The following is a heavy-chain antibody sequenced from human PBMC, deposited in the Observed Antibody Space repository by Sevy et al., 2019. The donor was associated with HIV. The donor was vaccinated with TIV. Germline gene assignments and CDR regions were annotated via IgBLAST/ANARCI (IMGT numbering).Heavy chain of an antibody. J-gene: IGHJ4*02. CDR1: GFTFSNWG. CDR3: ARGGCSATSCLDY. CDR2: VNTDGSKT. V-gene: IGHV3-74*01. D-gene: IGHD2-2*01. Sequence: GGSLRLSCAASGFTFSNWGMHWVRRAPGKGLVWVSRVNTDGSKTNYADSVQGRFTISRDNTKNTLYLQMNSLRGEDTAVYYCARGGCSATSCLDYWGQGALVTVSS.